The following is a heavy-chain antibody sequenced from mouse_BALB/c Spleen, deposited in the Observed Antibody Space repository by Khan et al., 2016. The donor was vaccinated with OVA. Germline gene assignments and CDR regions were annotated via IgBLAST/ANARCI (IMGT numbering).Heavy chain of an antibody. Sequence: VMLVESGAELARPGASVKMSCKASGYTFTSYTMHWVKQRPGQGLEWIGHINPSSGYTNYNQKFKDKATLTADKSSRIAYMQLSSLTSEDSAVYYCAREGAYYRSDGWFAYWGQGTLVTVSA. V-gene: IGHV1-4*01. D-gene: IGHD2-14*01. J-gene: IGHJ3*01. CDR2: INPSSGYT. CDR1: GYTFTSYT. CDR3: AREGAYYRSDGWFAY.